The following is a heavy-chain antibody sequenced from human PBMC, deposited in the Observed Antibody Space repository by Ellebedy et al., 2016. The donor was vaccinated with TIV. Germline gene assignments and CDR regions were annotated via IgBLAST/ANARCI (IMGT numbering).Heavy chain of an antibody. V-gene: IGHV1-2*02. CDR1: GYTFTGYY. J-gene: IGHJ4*02. Sequence: ASVKVSCKASGYTFTGYYMHWVRQAPGQGLEWMGWINPNSGGTNYAQKLQGRVTMTTDTSTSPAYMELRSLRSDDTAVYYCARDGLVGATRVDYWGQGTLVTVSS. CDR2: INPNSGGT. D-gene: IGHD1-26*01. CDR3: ARDGLVGATRVDY.